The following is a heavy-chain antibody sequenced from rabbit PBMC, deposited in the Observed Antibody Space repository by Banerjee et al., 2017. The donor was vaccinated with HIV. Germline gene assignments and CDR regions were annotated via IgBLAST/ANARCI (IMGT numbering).Heavy chain of an antibody. CDR2: IDISSSTT. V-gene: IGHV1S45*01. D-gene: IGHD4-1*01. J-gene: IGHJ3*01. CDR1: GFTVSSNYW. Sequence: QEQLVESGGGLVQPEGSLTLTCKASGFTVSSNYWICWVRQAPGKGLEWIACIDISSSTTWFATWARGRFTISKPSSTTVTLQMTSLTVADTATYFCARDPALVAGVGLDLWGQGTLVTVS. CDR3: ARDPALVAGVGLDL.